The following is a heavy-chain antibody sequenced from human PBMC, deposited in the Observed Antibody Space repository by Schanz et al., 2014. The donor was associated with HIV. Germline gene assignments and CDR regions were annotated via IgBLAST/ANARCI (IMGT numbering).Heavy chain of an antibody. CDR1: GYTFIDYF. D-gene: IGHD2-2*01. CDR3: ARDLSLASSTPTLAFDI. Sequence: QVQLVQSGAEGRKPGASVKVSCKTSGYTFIDYFIHWVRQAPGQGLEWMGGIIPIFGTANYAQKFQGRVTITADESTSTAYMELSSLRSEDTAVYYCARDLSLASSTPTLAFDIWGQGTMVTVSS. CDR2: IIPIFGTA. V-gene: IGHV1-69*01. J-gene: IGHJ3*02.